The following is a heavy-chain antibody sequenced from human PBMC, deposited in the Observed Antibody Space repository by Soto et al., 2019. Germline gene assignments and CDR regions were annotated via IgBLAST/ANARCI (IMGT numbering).Heavy chain of an antibody. CDR2: IKQDGSEK. J-gene: IGHJ6*02. Sequence: GGSLRLSCAASGFTFSSYWMSWVRQAPGKGLEWVADIKQDGSEKYYVDSVKGRFTISRDNAKNSLYLQMNSLRAEDTAVYYCARAPQGYCSSTSCYELYYYGMDVWGQGTTVTVSS. V-gene: IGHV3-7*05. D-gene: IGHD2-2*01. CDR3: ARAPQGYCSSTSCYELYYYGMDV. CDR1: GFTFSSYW.